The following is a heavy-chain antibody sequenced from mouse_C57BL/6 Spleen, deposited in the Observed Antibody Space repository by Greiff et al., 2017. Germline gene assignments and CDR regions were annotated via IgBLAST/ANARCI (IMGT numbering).Heavy chain of an antibody. CDR1: GYTFTSYW. V-gene: IGHV1-50*01. D-gene: IGHD1-1*01. CDR3: ARGNYYGSSFDY. J-gene: IGHJ2*01. Sequence: VKLQQPGAELVKPGASVKLSCKASGYTFTSYWMQWVKQRPGQGLEWIGEIDPSDSYTNYNQKFKGKATLTVDTSSSTAYMQLSSLTSEDSAVYYCARGNYYGSSFDYWGQGTTLTVSS. CDR2: IDPSDSYT.